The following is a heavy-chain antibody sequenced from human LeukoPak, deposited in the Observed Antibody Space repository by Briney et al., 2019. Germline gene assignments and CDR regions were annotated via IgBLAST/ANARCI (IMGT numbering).Heavy chain of an antibody. CDR2: INHSGST. J-gene: IGHJ6*03. CDR3: ARGPRDYYYYYYMDV. CDR1: GGSFSGYY. Sequence: SETLSLTCAVYGGSFSGYYWSWIRQPPGKGLEWIGEINHSGSTNYNPSLKSRATISVDTSKNQFSLKLSSVTAADTAVHYCARGPRDYYYYYYMDVWGKGTTVTVSS. V-gene: IGHV4-34*01.